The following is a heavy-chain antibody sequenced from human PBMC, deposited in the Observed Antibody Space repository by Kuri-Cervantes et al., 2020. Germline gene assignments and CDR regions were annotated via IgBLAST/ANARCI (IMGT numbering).Heavy chain of an antibody. CDR1: GYTFTSYD. CDR2: MSPNSGNT. J-gene: IGHJ4*02. CDR3: ARYCSSTSCYGVD. D-gene: IGHD2-2*01. Sequence: ASVKVSCKASGYTFTSYDINWVRQATGQGLEWMGWMSPNSGNTGYAQKFQGRVTMTRNTSISTAYMELSSLRSEDTAVYYCARYCSSTSCYGVDWGQGTLVTVSS. V-gene: IGHV1-8*01.